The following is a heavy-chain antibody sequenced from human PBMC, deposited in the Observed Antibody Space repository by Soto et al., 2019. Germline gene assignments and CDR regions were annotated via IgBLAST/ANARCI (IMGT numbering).Heavy chain of an antibody. D-gene: IGHD3-10*01. J-gene: IGHJ4*02. CDR1: GGTFSPYT. V-gene: IGHV1-69*08. CDR2: IIPFHGVT. Sequence: QVQLVQSGAEVKKPGSSVKVSCKASGGTFSPYTINWVRQAPGQGLEWMGRIIPFHGVTNYAQKFQARVTITEDKSTSTADMELSGLRFEDTAMYYCTRDWEITVSTWSFGGFWGRGTLVTVSS. CDR3: TRDWEITVSTWSFGGF.